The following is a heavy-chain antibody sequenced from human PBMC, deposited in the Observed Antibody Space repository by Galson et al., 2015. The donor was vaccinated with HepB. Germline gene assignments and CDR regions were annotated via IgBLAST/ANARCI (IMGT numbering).Heavy chain of an antibody. CDR2: IIPIFGTA. Sequence: SVKVSCKASGGTFSSYAISWVRQAPGQGLEWMGGIIPIFGTANYAQKFQGRVTITADESTSTAYMELSSLRSEDTAVYYCASGPKKGYCSSTSCFYYYYYYGMDVWGQGTTVTVSS. V-gene: IGHV1-69*13. CDR1: GGTFSSYA. J-gene: IGHJ6*02. D-gene: IGHD2-2*01. CDR3: ASGPKKGYCSSTSCFYYYYYYGMDV.